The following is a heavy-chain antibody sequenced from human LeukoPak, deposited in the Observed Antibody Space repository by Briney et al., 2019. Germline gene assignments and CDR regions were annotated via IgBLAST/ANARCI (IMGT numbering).Heavy chain of an antibody. V-gene: IGHV4-61*01. Sequence: MPSETLSLTCTVSGGSINNDRYYWSWIRQPPGKGLVWIGYIFYSGNTHYNPSLKSRVTMSVDTSKNQFSLRLSSVTPADTAVYYCARDRGEGIVGTFDYWGQGTLVTVSS. J-gene: IGHJ4*02. CDR2: IFYSGNT. D-gene: IGHD1-26*01. CDR3: ARDRGEGIVGTFDY. CDR1: GGSINNDRYY.